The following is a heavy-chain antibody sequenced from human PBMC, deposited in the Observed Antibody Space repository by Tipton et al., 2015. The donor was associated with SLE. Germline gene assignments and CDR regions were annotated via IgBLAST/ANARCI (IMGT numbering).Heavy chain of an antibody. CDR1: GGSIFSSY. J-gene: IGHJ6*03. CDR3: ARDGGAAAENYNYHMDV. D-gene: IGHD6-13*01. Sequence: TLSLTCTVSGGSIFSSYWSWIRQPPGKGLEWIGCIYFSGSTNYNPSLRSRVTMSVDSSNSQFSLKLSSVTAADTAVYYCARDGGAAAENYNYHMDVWGIGTPVAVSS. V-gene: IGHV4-59*01. CDR2: IYFSGST.